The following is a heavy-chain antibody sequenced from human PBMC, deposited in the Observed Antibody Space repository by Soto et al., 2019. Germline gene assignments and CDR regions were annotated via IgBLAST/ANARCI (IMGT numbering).Heavy chain of an antibody. D-gene: IGHD3-22*01. CDR3: ARHFVAVVIKGWGY. CDR1: GGSIDSSNYY. V-gene: IGHV4-39*01. Sequence: QLQLQESGPGLVKPSETLSLTCTVSGGSIDSSNYYWHWIRQPPGKGLEWIGTIYYNGNAYYNPSLKSRVTMSVDTSKNQFSLKLISVTAADTAVYYCARHFVAVVIKGWGYWGQGTLVTVSS. CDR2: IYYNGNA. J-gene: IGHJ4*02.